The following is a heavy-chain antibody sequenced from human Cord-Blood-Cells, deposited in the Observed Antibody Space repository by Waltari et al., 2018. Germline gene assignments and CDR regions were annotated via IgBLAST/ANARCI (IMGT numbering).Heavy chain of an antibody. V-gene: IGHV4-39*01. CDR3: ARLRDNRFVDY. D-gene: IGHD1-1*01. CDR2: IYYSGST. CDR1: GGSISSSSYY. Sequence: QLQLQESGPGLVKPSETLSLTCTVSGGSISSSSYYWGWFRQPPGKGLEWIGSIYYSGSTYYNPSLKSRVTISVDTSKNQFSLKLSSVTAADTAVYYCARLRDNRFVDYWGQGTLVTVSS. J-gene: IGHJ4*02.